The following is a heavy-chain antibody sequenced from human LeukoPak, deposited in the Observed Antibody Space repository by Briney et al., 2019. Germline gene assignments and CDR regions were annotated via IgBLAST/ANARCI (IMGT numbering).Heavy chain of an antibody. V-gene: IGHV3-74*01. CDR2: IISDGSTT. CDR3: TRDRARAGGEILDY. D-gene: IGHD3-10*01. Sequence: PTGGSLRLSCAASGFIFSDYAMHWVRQAPGKGLVWVSRIISDGSTTDYADSVKGRFTISRDNAKNTPYLQMNSLRDEDTAMYYCTRDRARAGGEILDYWGQGTLVTVSS. CDR1: GFIFSDYA. J-gene: IGHJ4*02.